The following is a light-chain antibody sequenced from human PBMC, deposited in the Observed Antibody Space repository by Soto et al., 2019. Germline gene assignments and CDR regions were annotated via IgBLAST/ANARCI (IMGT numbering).Light chain of an antibody. V-gene: IGKV3-20*01. CDR2: ASS. CDR1: QDVDNNF. Sequence: EIVLTQSPGTLSLSPGEGATLSCRASQDVDNNFLAWYQQRPGQAPRLLIYASSRRATGIPDRFSGSGSGTDFPLTISRVGPEDIAVYFCHQYYSSITFGGGTKVEVK. CDR3: HQYYSSIT. J-gene: IGKJ4*01.